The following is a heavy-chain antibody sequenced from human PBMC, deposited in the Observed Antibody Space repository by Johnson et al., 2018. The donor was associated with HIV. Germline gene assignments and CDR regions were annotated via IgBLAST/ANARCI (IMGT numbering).Heavy chain of an antibody. V-gene: IGHV3-11*04. CDR1: GFTFSDYY. J-gene: IGHJ3*02. D-gene: IGHD4-23*01. CDR2: ISSSGSTI. CDR3: ARALRWPNAFDI. Sequence: VQLVESGGGLVKPGGSLRLSCAASGFTFSDYYMSWIRQAPGKGLEWVSYISSSGSTIYYADSVKGRFTISRDNAKNSLYLQMSSLRAEDTTIYYCARALRWPNAFDIWGQGTLVPVSS.